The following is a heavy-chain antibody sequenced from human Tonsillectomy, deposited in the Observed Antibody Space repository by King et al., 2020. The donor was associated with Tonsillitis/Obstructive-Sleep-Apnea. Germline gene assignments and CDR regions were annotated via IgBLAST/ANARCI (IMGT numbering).Heavy chain of an antibody. Sequence: VQLVESGGGLVKPGGSLRLSCAASGFTFSNAWMSWVRQAPGKGLEWVGRIKSKTDGGTTDYAAPVKGRFTISRDDSKNTLYLQMNSLKTEDTAVYYCTTTFRFLEWWSDAFDIWGQGTIVTVSS. J-gene: IGHJ3*02. CDR3: TTTFRFLEWWSDAFDI. V-gene: IGHV3-15*01. CDR1: GFTFSNAW. CDR2: IKSKTDGGTT. D-gene: IGHD3-3*01.